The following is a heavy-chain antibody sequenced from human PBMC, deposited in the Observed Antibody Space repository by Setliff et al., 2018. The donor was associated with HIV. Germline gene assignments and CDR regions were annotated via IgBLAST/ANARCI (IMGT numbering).Heavy chain of an antibody. Sequence: PGGSLRLSCAASGIIFSNYIMNWVRQAPGKGLEWISYISGSSTTIYYADSVKGRFIISRDNAKNSLYLQMNSLRAEDTAVYYCARFPPGGYPYYFDYWGQGTLVTVSS. CDR1: GIIFSNYI. CDR2: ISGSSTTI. CDR3: ARFPPGGYPYYFDY. V-gene: IGHV3-48*01. D-gene: IGHD3-22*01. J-gene: IGHJ4*02.